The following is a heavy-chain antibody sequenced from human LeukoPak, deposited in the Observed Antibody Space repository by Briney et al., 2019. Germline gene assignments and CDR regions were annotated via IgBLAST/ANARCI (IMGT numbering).Heavy chain of an antibody. CDR3: ARGTYYDFWSGYPRRMYNWFDP. CDR2: IDHSGRT. CDR1: GASFSGYY. V-gene: IGHV4-34*01. J-gene: IGHJ5*02. Sequence: NPSETLSLTCAVDGASFSGYYWSWIRQPPRKWLEWIGEIDHSGRTNYNPSLKSRVTISVDTSKIQFSLKLSSVTAADTAVYYCARGTYYDFWSGYPRRMYNWFDPWGQGTLVTVSS. D-gene: IGHD3-3*01.